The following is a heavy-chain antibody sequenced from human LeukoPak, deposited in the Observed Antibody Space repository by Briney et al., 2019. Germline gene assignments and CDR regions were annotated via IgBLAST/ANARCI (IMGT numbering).Heavy chain of an antibody. CDR1: GFTFSWYW. Sequence: GGSLRLSCAASGFTFSWYWMSWVRQAPGKGREGVANIKEDGSIKYYVDSVKGRLTISRDNAKSSVYLQVNSLRAEDTALYYCARIGYSSSSIDYWGQGTLVTVSS. D-gene: IGHD6-13*01. CDR3: ARIGYSSSSIDY. J-gene: IGHJ4*02. V-gene: IGHV3-7*01. CDR2: IKEDGSIK.